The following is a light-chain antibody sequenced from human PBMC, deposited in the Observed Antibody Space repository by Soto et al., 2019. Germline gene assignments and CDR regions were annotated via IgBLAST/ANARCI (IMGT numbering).Light chain of an antibody. CDR1: QSLGTN. CDR2: DAS. J-gene: IGKJ1*01. V-gene: IGKV3-15*01. Sequence: EVVMTQSPATLSVSPGDRATLSCRASQSLGTNLAWYQQKPGQAPRLLIYDASTRATGIPARFSGSGSGTEFTLTISGLQSEDFAVYYCQQYNNWPRTFGQGTEVEVK. CDR3: QQYNNWPRT.